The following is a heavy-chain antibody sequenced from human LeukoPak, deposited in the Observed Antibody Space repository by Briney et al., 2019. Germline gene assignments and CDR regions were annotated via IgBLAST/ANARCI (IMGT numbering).Heavy chain of an antibody. CDR1: GGSISSGDYY. Sequence: SETLSLTCTVSGGSISSGDYYWSWIRQPPGKGLEWIGYIYYSGSTYYNQSLKSRVTISVDTSKNQFSLKLSSVTAADTAVYYCASFNYYDSSGYYYFLEAFDIWGQGTMVTVSS. CDR2: IYYSGST. V-gene: IGHV4-30-4*08. D-gene: IGHD3-22*01. CDR3: ASFNYYDSSGYYYFLEAFDI. J-gene: IGHJ3*02.